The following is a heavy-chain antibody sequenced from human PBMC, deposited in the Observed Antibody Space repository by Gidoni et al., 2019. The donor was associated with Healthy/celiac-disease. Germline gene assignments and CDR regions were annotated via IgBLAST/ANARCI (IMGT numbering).Heavy chain of an antibody. CDR3: ARDRSSGYFDY. J-gene: IGHJ4*02. CDR2: IYYSGST. V-gene: IGHV4-30-4*01. Sequence: QVQLQESGPGLVKPSQTLSLTCTVSGGSISSGDYYWSWIRQPPGRGLDWIGYIYYSGSTHYNPTLKSRVTISVDSSKNKFSLKLSAVAAADTAVYYWARDRSSGYFDYWGQGTLVTVSS. CDR1: GGSISSGDYY. D-gene: IGHD2-8*02.